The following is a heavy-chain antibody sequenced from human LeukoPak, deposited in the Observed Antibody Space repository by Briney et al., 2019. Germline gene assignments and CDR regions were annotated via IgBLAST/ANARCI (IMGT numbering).Heavy chain of an antibody. CDR3: ARDPTVLRYFDWSFDY. J-gene: IGHJ4*02. D-gene: IGHD3-9*01. V-gene: IGHV3-30-3*01. CDR2: ISYDGSNK. Sequence: PGGSLRLSCAASGFTFSNYAMHWVRQAPGKGLEWVAVISYDGSNKYYADSVKGRFTISRDNSKNTLYLQMNSLRAEDTAVYYCARDPTVLRYFDWSFDYWGQGTLVTVSS. CDR1: GFTFSNYA.